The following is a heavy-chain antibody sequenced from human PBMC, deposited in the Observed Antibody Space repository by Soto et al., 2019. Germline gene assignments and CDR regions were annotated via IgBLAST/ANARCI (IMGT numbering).Heavy chain of an antibody. CDR1: GFTFSSYA. D-gene: IGHD1-20*01. V-gene: IGHV3-23*01. CDR3: VRYSWNEKNFDY. Sequence: SLRLSCAASGFTFSSYAMSWVRQAPGKGLEWVSAISGSGGSTYYADSVKGRFTISRDNSKNTLYLQMNSLRAEDTAIYYCVRYSWNEKNFDYWGQGTLVTVSS. CDR2: ISGSGGST. J-gene: IGHJ4*02.